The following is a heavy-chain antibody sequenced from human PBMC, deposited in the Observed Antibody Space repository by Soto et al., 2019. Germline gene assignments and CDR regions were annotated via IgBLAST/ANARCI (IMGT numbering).Heavy chain of an antibody. D-gene: IGHD4-17*01. CDR3: ARVPSTVVTRMYGMDV. V-gene: IGHV4-34*01. Sequence: SETLSLTCAVYGGSFSGYYCSWIRQPPGKGLEWIGEINHSGSTNYNPSLKSRVTISVDTSKNQFSLKLSSVTAADTAVYYCARVPSTVVTRMYGMDVWGQGTTVTVSS. J-gene: IGHJ6*02. CDR1: GGSFSGYY. CDR2: INHSGST.